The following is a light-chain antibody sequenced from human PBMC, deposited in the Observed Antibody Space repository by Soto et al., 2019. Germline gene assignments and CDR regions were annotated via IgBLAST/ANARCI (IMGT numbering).Light chain of an antibody. CDR2: GAS. Sequence: EIVLTQSPGTLSLSPGERATLSCRASQSVRSDYLAWYQQKPGQAPRLLIYGASSRATGIPDRFSGSASGTDFTLTISRLEPEDFAVYYCQQYGSSPTTFGPRTKVEVK. CDR3: QQYGSSPTT. V-gene: IGKV3-20*01. CDR1: QSVRSDY. J-gene: IGKJ3*01.